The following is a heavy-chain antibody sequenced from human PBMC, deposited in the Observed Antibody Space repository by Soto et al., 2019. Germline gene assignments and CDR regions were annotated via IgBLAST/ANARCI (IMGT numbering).Heavy chain of an antibody. D-gene: IGHD3-22*01. Sequence: QVQLVQSGAEVKKPGASVKVSCKASGYTFTSYDINWVRQATGQGLEWMGWMNPNSGNTAYAQKFQXXSTMTRNTSISTAYMELSSLRSEDTAVYYCAREKVTSGYPDWGQGTLVTVSS. CDR2: MNPNSGNT. CDR3: AREKVTSGYPD. CDR1: GYTFTSYD. V-gene: IGHV1-8*01. J-gene: IGHJ4*02.